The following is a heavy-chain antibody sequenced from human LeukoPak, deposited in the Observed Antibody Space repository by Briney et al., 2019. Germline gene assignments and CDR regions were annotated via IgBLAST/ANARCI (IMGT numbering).Heavy chain of an antibody. V-gene: IGHV4-30-2*01. J-gene: IGHJ4*02. Sequence: PSETLSLTCAVSGASISSGGYCWTWLRQPPGKGLEWIGYIYRRGNAYYNPSLMSRVTISLDRSKNHFSLILTSVTAADTAVYYCAAMTTITIFDFWGQGSLVTVSS. CDR1: GASISSGGYC. CDR2: IYRRGNA. D-gene: IGHD1-14*01. CDR3: AAMTTITIFDF.